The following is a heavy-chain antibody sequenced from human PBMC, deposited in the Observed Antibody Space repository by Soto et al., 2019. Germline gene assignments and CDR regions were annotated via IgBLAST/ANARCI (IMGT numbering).Heavy chain of an antibody. Sequence: GGSLRLSCAASGFTFSSYAMSWVRQAPGKGLEWVSAISGSGGSTYYADSVKGRFTISRDNSKNTLYLQMNSLRAEDTAVYYCAKDRYSSSWYGNWFDPWGQGTLVTVSS. V-gene: IGHV3-23*01. D-gene: IGHD6-13*01. CDR3: AKDRYSSSWYGNWFDP. CDR2: ISGSGGST. CDR1: GFTFSSYA. J-gene: IGHJ5*02.